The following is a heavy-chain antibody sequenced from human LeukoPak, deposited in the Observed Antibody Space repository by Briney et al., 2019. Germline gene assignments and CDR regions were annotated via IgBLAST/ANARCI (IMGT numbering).Heavy chain of an antibody. V-gene: IGHV4-34*01. CDR2: INHSGST. J-gene: IGHJ4*02. CDR1: GGSFSGYY. CDR3: ARGAQYYDYIWGSYRTYYLDY. D-gene: IGHD3-16*02. Sequence: PSETLSLTCAVYGGSFSGYYWSWIRQPPGKGLEWIGEINHSGSTNYNPSLKSRVTISVDTSKNQFSLKLSSVTAADTAVYYCARGAQYYDYIWGSYRTYYLDYWGQGTLVTVSS.